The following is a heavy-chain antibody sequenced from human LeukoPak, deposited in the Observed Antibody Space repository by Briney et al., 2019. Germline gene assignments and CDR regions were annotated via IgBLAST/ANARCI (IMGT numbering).Heavy chain of an antibody. D-gene: IGHD2-2*02. Sequence: SETQSLTCAVYGGSFRDYYWSWIRQPPGEGLEWIGHIDHDGSTIHNPSLVSRVTISLDTSKNRFSLKLTSVTAADTAIYYCARTYCSTTSCYISAFDIWGQGTMVVVSS. CDR3: ARTYCSTTSCYISAFDI. CDR1: GGSFRDYY. V-gene: IGHV4-34*01. J-gene: IGHJ3*02. CDR2: IDHDGST.